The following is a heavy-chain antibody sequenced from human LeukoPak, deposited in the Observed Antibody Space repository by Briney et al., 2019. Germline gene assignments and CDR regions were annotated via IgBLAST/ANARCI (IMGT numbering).Heavy chain of an antibody. CDR3: ARGRVSRGFRY. CDR1: GGSISSGGYY. J-gene: IGHJ4*02. Sequence: SETLSLTCTVSGGSISSGGYYWSWIRQHPGKGLEWIGYIYYSGSTNYNPSLKSRVTISVDTSKNQFSLKLSSVTAADTAVYYCARGRVSRGFRYWGQGTLVTVSS. V-gene: IGHV4-31*03. CDR2: IYYSGST. D-gene: IGHD6-19*01.